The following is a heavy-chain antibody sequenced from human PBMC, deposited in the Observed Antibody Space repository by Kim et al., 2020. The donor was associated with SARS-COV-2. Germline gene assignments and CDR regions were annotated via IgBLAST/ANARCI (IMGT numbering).Heavy chain of an antibody. V-gene: IGHV4-59*09. D-gene: IGHD6-19*01. Sequence: TNYNPSLKTRVTVSVDTSKHRYSLKLSSVTAADTAVYYCTGGRGAGTNDYWLQGALVTVS. J-gene: IGHJ4*02. CDR2: T. CDR3: TGGRGAGTNDY.